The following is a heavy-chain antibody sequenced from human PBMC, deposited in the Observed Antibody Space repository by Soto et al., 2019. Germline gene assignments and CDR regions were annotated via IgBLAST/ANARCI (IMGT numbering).Heavy chain of an antibody. Sequence: LRLSCAASGFTFSSYWMHWVRQAPGKGLVWVSRINSDGSSTSYADSVKGRFTISRDNAKNTLYLQMNSLRAEDTAVYYCAIRASYYDSRGFFDYWGQGTLVIVSS. CDR1: GFTFSSYW. J-gene: IGHJ4*02. V-gene: IGHV3-74*01. CDR3: AIRASYYDSRGFFDY. CDR2: INSDGSST. D-gene: IGHD3-22*01.